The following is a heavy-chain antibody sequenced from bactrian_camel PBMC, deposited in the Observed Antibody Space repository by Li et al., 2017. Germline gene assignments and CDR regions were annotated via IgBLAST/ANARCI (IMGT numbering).Heavy chain of an antibody. CDR3: AADLRGLRDRGCDYNG. J-gene: IGHJ4*01. Sequence: VQLVESGGGSVQAGGSLKLSCVVSGYKSYYMAWFRQAPGNEREGVARIATDGTTNYADSVTGRFTISKDNARNTLYLQMNSLQPEDTAMYYCAADLRGLRDRGCDYNGWGQGTQVTVS. V-gene: IGHV3S53*01. CDR1: GYKSYY. D-gene: IGHD5*01. CDR2: IATDGTT.